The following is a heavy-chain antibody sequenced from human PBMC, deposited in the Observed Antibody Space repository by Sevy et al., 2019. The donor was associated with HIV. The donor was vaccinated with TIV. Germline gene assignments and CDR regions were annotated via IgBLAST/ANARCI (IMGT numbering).Heavy chain of an antibody. D-gene: IGHD6-19*01. V-gene: IGHV3-9*01. CDR3: AKALAGIAVAGGSDY. J-gene: IGHJ4*02. CDR1: GFTFDDYA. Sequence: GGSLRLSCAASGFTFDDYAMHWVRQAPGKGLEWVSGISWNSGSIGYADSVKGRFTISRDNAKNSLYLQMNSLRAEDTDLYYCAKALAGIAVAGGSDYWGQGTLVTVSS. CDR2: ISWNSGSI.